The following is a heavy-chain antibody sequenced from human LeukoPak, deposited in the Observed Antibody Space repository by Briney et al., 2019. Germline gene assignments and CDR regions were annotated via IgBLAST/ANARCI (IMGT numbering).Heavy chain of an antibody. V-gene: IGHV3-48*02. CDR2: IGSSSSTI. D-gene: IGHD6-13*01. CDR1: GFTFSSYT. J-gene: IGHJ4*02. CDR3: ARVAYSSTWTYDY. Sequence: GGSLRLSCAASGFTFSSYTMNWVRQAPGKGLEWVSYIGSSSSTIYYAGSVKGRFTISRDNAKNSLFLQMNSLRDEDTAVYYCARVAYSSTWTYDYWGQGTLVTVSS.